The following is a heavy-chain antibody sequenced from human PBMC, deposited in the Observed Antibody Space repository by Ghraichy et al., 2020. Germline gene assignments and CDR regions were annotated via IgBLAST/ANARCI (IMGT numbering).Heavy chain of an antibody. CDR3: ARDRSRIVGATNYYYYGMDV. CDR2: INPNSGGT. J-gene: IGHJ6*02. Sequence: ASVKVSCKASGYTFTGYYMHWVRQAPGQGLEWMGWINPNSGGTNYAQKFQGRVTMTRDTSISTAYMELSRLRSDDTAVYYCARDRSRIVGATNYYYYGMDVWGQGTTVTVSS. D-gene: IGHD1-26*01. V-gene: IGHV1-2*02. CDR1: GYTFTGYY.